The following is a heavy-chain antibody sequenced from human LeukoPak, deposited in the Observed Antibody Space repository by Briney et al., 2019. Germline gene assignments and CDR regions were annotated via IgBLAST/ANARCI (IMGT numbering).Heavy chain of an antibody. V-gene: IGHV4-61*02. CDR2: IYTSGST. CDR1: GGSISSGSYY. J-gene: IGHJ5*02. CDR3: AREEYSSSEARYNWFDP. Sequence: SETLSLTCTVSGGSISSGSYYWSWIRQPAGKGLGWIGRIYTSGSTNYNPSLKSRVTISVDTSKNQFSLKLSSVTAADTAVYYCAREEYSSSEARYNWFDPWGQGTLVTVSS. D-gene: IGHD6-6*01.